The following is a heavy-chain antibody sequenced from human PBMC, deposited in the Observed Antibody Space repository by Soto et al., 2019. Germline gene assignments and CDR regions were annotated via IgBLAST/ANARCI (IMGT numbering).Heavy chain of an antibody. J-gene: IGHJ6*03. V-gene: IGHV4-34*01. D-gene: IGHD2-15*01. CDR1: GGSFSGYY. Sequence: PSETLSLTCAVYGGSFSGYYWSWIRQPPGKGLEWIGEINHSGSTNYNPSLKSRVTISVDTSKNQFSLKLSSVTAADTAVYYCARGIGHCSGGSCYRHYYYYMDVWGKGTTVTVSS. CDR2: INHSGST. CDR3: ARGIGHCSGGSCYRHYYYYMDV.